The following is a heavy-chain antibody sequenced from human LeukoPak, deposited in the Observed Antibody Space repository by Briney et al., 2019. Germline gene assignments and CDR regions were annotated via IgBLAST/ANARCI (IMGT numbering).Heavy chain of an antibody. CDR1: GYTFTGYY. CDR2: INPNSGGT. V-gene: IGHV1-2*02. CDR3: ARDLDYCSSTSCYLNWFDP. J-gene: IGHJ5*02. D-gene: IGHD2-2*01. Sequence: ASVKVSCKASGYTFTGYYMHWVRQAPGQGLEWMEWINPNSGGTNYAQKFLGRVTMTRDTSISTAYMELSGLRSDDTAVYYCARDLDYCSSTSCYLNWFDPWGQGTLVTVSS.